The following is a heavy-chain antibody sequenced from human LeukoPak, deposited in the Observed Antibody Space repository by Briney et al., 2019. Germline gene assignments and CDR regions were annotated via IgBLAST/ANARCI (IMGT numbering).Heavy chain of an antibody. V-gene: IGHV3-23*01. J-gene: IGHJ6*02. CDR2: FSGRGATA. D-gene: IGHD6-13*01. Sequence: PGGSLRLSCAASGFTLSAYAMSWVRQAPGKGLEWVSAFSGRGATAYYADSVRGRFTISRDNAKNTLYLQMDSLGADDTAVYYCAKPSPFGAPWYRAIDVWGHGTTVTVSS. CDR3: AKPSPFGAPWYRAIDV. CDR1: GFTLSAYA.